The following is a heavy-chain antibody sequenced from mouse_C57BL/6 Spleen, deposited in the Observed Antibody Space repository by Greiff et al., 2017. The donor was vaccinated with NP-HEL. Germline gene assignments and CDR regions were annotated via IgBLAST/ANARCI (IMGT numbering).Heavy chain of an antibody. CDR1: GYTFTSYW. Sequence: VQLQQPGAELVKPGASVKMSCKASGYTFTSYWITWVKQRPGQGLEWIGDIYPGSGSTNYNEKFKSKATLTVDTSSSTAYMQLSSLTSEDSAVYYCARYDYGSSHYFDYWGQGTTLTVSS. CDR2: IYPGSGST. D-gene: IGHD1-1*01. CDR3: ARYDYGSSHYFDY. V-gene: IGHV1-55*01. J-gene: IGHJ2*01.